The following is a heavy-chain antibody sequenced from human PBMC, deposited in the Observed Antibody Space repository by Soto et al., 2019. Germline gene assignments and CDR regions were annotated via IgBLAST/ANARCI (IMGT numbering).Heavy chain of an antibody. CDR1: GFTFSTYA. Sequence: QVQLVESGGGVVQPGRSLRLSCAASGFTFSTYAMHWVRQAPGKGLEWVAVISNDGSNKYYADSVKGRFTVSRDNSKNTLYLQMDSLRAEDTAVFYCARAKPPGYSSSWYYYGMDVWGQGTTVTVSS. CDR2: ISNDGSNK. CDR3: ARAKPPGYSSSWYYYGMDV. J-gene: IGHJ6*02. V-gene: IGHV3-30-3*01. D-gene: IGHD6-13*01.